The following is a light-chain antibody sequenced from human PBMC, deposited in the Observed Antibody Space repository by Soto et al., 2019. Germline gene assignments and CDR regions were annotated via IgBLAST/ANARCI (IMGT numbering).Light chain of an antibody. Sequence: DIQMTQSPSSLAASVGDRVTITCRASQGIIDYLAWYQQKPGKAPKLLIYAASTLQSGVPSRFSGSRAGTDFTLTITSLQPEDVATYCCQEYNSAPRTFGQGTKVEIK. CDR3: QEYNSAPRT. J-gene: IGKJ1*01. V-gene: IGKV1-27*01. CDR1: QGIIDY. CDR2: AAS.